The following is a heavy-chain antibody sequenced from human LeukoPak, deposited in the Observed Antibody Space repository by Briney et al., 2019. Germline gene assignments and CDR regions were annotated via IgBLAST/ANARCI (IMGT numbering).Heavy chain of an antibody. V-gene: IGHV3-23*01. J-gene: IGHJ5*02. CDR1: GFTFSDYA. CDR2: ISGSGGST. CDR3: AKDQGVPQGWFDP. D-gene: IGHD6-6*01. Sequence: GGSLRLSCAASGFTFSDYAMNWVRQPTGKGLEWVSAISGSGGSTYYADSVKGRFTISRDNSKNTLYLQMNSLRAEDTAVYYCAKDQGVPQGWFDPWGQGTLVTVSS.